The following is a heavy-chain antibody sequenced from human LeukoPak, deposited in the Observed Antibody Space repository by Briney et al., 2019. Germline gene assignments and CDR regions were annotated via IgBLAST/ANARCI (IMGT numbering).Heavy chain of an antibody. CDR1: GFTFSTYG. J-gene: IGHJ4*02. CDR2: ISGSGGST. CDR3: AKTPLGGPYYFDN. D-gene: IGHD3-16*01. Sequence: PGTSLRLSCAASGFTFSTYGMHWVRQAPGKGLEWVSAISGSGGSTYYADSVKGRFTISRDNSKNTLYLQMNSLRAEDTAIYYCAKTPLGGPYYFDNWGQGTLVTVSS. V-gene: IGHV3-23*01.